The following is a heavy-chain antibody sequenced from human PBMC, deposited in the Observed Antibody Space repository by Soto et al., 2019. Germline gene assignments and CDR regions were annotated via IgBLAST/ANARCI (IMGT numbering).Heavy chain of an antibody. CDR2: IYPGDSDT. D-gene: IGHD2-15*01. V-gene: IGHV5-51*01. J-gene: IGHJ4*02. Sequence: EVQLVQSGAEVKKPGESLKISCKGSGYSFTSYWIGWVRQMPGKGLEWMGIIYPGDSDTRYSPSFQGQVTISADKSISTAYLQWSSLKASDTAMYYCARQGFGREYCSGGSCYPDYWGQGTLVTVSS. CDR1: GYSFTSYW. CDR3: ARQGFGREYCSGGSCYPDY.